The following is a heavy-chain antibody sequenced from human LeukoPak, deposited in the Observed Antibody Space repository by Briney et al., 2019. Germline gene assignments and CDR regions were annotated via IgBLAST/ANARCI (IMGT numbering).Heavy chain of an antibody. J-gene: IGHJ3*02. Sequence: ASVKVSCKASGYTFTTYSISWVRQAPGQGLEWMGWISTYNGNTYYAQKFQGRVTMTTDTSTTTAYMELRSLGSDDTAVYYCAREEGAPIAAANIWGLGTVVTVSS. V-gene: IGHV1-18*01. CDR1: GYTFTTYS. CDR2: ISTYNGNT. CDR3: AREEGAPIAAANI. D-gene: IGHD6-13*01.